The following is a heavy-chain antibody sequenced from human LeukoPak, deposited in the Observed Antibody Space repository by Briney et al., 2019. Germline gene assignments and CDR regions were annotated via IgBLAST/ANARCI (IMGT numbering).Heavy chain of an antibody. J-gene: IGHJ6*03. V-gene: IGHV3-30*02. CDR1: GFTFRSYG. CDR2: IRYDGGNK. CDR3: AKDSYYYYIDV. Sequence: GGSLRLSCAASGFTFRSYGMHWVRQAPGQGLEWVTFIRYDGGNKYYTDSVKGRFTISRDNSKNTLYMQMNSLRTEDTAVYYCAKDSYYYYIDVWGKGATVTVSS.